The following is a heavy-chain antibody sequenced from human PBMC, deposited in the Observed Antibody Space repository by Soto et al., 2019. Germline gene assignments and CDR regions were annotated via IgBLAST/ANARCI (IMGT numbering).Heavy chain of an antibody. J-gene: IGHJ4*02. CDR2: ISPKSGGT. V-gene: IGHV1-2*02. Sequence: GXSVKGSCKASGYTFINYYMHWGRQAPVQGFEWMGRISPKSGGTNYSQKFQGRVSMTWDTSLKTAYMELSSLMSDDTAVYYCARPPGYISDWHYFDLWGQGTLVTVSS. D-gene: IGHD2-21*02. CDR1: GYTFINYY. CDR3: ARPPGYISDWHYFDL.